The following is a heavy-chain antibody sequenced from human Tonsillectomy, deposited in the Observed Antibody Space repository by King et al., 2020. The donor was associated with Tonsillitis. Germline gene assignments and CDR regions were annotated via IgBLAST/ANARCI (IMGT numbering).Heavy chain of an antibody. Sequence: VQLQESGPGLVKPSETLSLTCTVSGYSISSGFYWGWIRQPPGKGLEWIGHIYNSGNTYYNPSLKSRVTITVDTSKNQFSPKLSSVTAADTAVYYCARVKGYSGYIAPIDDWGQGTLVTVSA. CDR1: GYSISSGFY. V-gene: IGHV4-38-2*02. CDR2: IYNSGNT. CDR3: ARVKGYSGYIAPIDD. D-gene: IGHD5-12*01. J-gene: IGHJ4*02.